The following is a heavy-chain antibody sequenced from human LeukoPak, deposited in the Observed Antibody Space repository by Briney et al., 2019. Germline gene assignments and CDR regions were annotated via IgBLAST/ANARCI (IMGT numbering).Heavy chain of an antibody. V-gene: IGHV4-38-2*01. CDR3: ARRDYGSGSYYPSDDY. CDR2: IYHSGST. Sequence: SETLSLTCAVSGYSISSGYYWGWIRPPPGKGLDWIGSIYHSGSTYYNPSLKSRVTISVDTSKNQFSLKLSSVTAADTAVYYCARRDYGSGSYYPSDDYWGQGTLVTVSS. J-gene: IGHJ4*02. D-gene: IGHD3-10*01. CDR1: GYSISSGYY.